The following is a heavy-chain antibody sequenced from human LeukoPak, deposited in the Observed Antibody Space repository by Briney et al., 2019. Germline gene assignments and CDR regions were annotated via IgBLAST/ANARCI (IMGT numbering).Heavy chain of an antibody. CDR2: ISSSSSYI. V-gene: IGHV3-21*01. CDR1: GFTFSSYS. CDR3: ARADWSGNPSGD. Sequence: GGSLRLSCAASGFTFSSYSMNWVRQAPGKGLEWVSAISSSSSYIYYADSVKGRFTISRDNAKNSLYLQMNSLRAEDTAVYYCARADWSGNPSGDWGQGTLVTVSS. D-gene: IGHD3-3*01. J-gene: IGHJ4*02.